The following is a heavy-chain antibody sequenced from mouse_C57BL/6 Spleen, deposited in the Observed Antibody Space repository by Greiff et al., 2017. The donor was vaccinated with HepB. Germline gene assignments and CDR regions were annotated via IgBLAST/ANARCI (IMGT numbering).Heavy chain of an antibody. CDR2: ISDGGSYT. Sequence: DVKLVESGGGLVKPGGSLKLSCAASGFTFSSYAMSWVRQTPEKRLEWVATISDGGSYTYYPDNVKGRFTISRDNAKNNLYLQMSHLKSEDTAMYYCARGLWSQYFDVWGTGTTVTVSS. CDR1: GFTFSSYA. CDR3: ARGLWSQYFDV. D-gene: IGHD1-1*02. V-gene: IGHV5-4*03. J-gene: IGHJ1*03.